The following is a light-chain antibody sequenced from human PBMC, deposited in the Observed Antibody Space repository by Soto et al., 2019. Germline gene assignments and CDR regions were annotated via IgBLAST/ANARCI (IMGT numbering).Light chain of an antibody. V-gene: IGKV1-33*01. J-gene: IGKJ4*01. CDR2: DVF. CDR3: QQYDQLPIT. CDR1: QDISNY. Sequence: DIQMTQSASSLPASVGDTVTISCQASQDISNYLNWFQQKPGKAPKLLIYDVFNVETGVPSRFSGRGSGTDFTLIISNLPPEDFATYYCQQYDQLPITFGGGTKVDI.